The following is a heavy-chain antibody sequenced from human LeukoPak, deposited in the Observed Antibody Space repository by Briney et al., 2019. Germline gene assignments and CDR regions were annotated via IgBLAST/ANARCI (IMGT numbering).Heavy chain of an antibody. J-gene: IGHJ5*02. CDR3: AKDHIRTQYNFFDP. V-gene: IGHV3-23*01. CDR1: GFSFSTYA. Sequence: GGSLRLSCAASGFSFSTYAMHWIRQTPEKGLEWVSLISGGGGGTYYADSVKGRFVISRDDSKNMVYLQMSSLRAEDTAVYYCAKDHIRTQYNFFDPWGQGTLVIVSS. D-gene: IGHD2-2*01. CDR2: ISGGGGGT.